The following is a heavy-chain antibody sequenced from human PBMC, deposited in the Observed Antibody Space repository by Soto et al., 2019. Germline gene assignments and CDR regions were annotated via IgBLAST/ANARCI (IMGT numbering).Heavy chain of an antibody. J-gene: IGHJ6*02. D-gene: IGHD3-22*01. CDR2: IVPMFGTP. CDR1: GGPFSKYV. V-gene: IGHV1-69*01. CDR3: GEQPRCDRDFCRGLAV. Sequence: QVELVQSGAELKKPGSAVKVSCKASGGPFSKYVISWVRQAPGQGLEWLGGIVPMFGTPNYAQKFQGRVTIRADAATTSAYREPSGPTSADTVFYFGEQPRCDRDFCRGLAVWGQGTTVTVSS.